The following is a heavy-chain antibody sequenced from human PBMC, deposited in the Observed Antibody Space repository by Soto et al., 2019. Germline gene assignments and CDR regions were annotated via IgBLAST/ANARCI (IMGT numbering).Heavy chain of an antibody. CDR3: ARHNDVTLPLNY. Sequence: SETLSLTCTVSGAPICSYYCSWIRQPPGKGLEWIGYIYYDGRTNYNPSLKSRLTMSVDSWENQFSLKLSSVTAADTAVYYCARHNDVTLPLNYWGPGTLVTVSS. CDR1: GAPICSYY. J-gene: IGHJ4*02. V-gene: IGHV4-59*08. CDR2: IYYDGRT. D-gene: IGHD2-21*02.